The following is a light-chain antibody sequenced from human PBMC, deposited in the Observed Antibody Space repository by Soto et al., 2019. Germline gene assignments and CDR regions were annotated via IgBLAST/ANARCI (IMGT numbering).Light chain of an antibody. CDR1: QTIRSW. V-gene: IGKV1-5*01. J-gene: IGKJ2*01. Sequence: DIQMTQAPSTLSASVGDIVTITCRASQTIRSWLAWYQQKPGKAPKLLIYDASSLESEVPSRFSGSGSGTEFTLTISSLQPDDFATYYCQKYNSYLYNFGQGTKVDNK. CDR3: QKYNSYLYN. CDR2: DAS.